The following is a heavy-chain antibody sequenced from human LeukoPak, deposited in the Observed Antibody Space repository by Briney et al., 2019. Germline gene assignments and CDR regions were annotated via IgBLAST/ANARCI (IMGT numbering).Heavy chain of an antibody. CDR1: GGSFSGYY. CDR2: INHSGST. CDR3: ARGRPSGYYYYYMDV. V-gene: IGHV4-34*01. Sequence: SETLSLTCAVYGGSFSGYYWSWIRQPPGKGLEWIGGINHSGSTNYNPSLKSRVTISVDTSKNQFSLRLSSVTAADTAVYYCARGRPSGYYYYYMDVWGKGTTVTVSS. D-gene: IGHD3-10*01. J-gene: IGHJ6*03.